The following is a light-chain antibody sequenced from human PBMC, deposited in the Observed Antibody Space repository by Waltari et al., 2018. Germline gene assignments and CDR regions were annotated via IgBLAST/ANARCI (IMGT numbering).Light chain of an antibody. CDR3: SSYTKSSPWV. J-gene: IGLJ3*02. CDR2: EDT. Sequence: QSALTQPASVSGSPGQSITISCTGTSSDVGGYNYVSWFQQHPGQAPKLSIYEDTNRPSGVSIRFSCSKSGTTASLTISGLQAEDDAAYSCSSYTKSSPWVFGGGTKLTVL. V-gene: IGLV2-14*01. CDR1: SSDVGGYNY.